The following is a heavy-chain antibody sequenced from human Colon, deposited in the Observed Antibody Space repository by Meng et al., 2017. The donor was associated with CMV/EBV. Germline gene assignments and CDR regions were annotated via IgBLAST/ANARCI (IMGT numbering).Heavy chain of an antibody. CDR3: ARDMDTRSTPTWFSAFQY. Sequence: NSAAWNWIRQSPSRGLEWLGRTYYRPKWYYDYAVSVKSRITITPDTSKNQFSLQLNSVTPEDTAVYFCARDMDTRSTPTWFSAFQYWGQGTLVTVSS. V-gene: IGHV6-1*01. CDR2: TYYRPKWYY. J-gene: IGHJ1*01. CDR1: NSAA. D-gene: IGHD3-22*01.